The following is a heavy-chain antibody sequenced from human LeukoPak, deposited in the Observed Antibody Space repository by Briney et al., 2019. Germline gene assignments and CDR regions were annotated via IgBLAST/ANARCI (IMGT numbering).Heavy chain of an antibody. D-gene: IGHD6-19*01. CDR3: AKSQWLASYFDY. CDR1: GFTFSSYG. V-gene: IGHV3-30*18. J-gene: IGHJ4*02. CDR2: ISYDGSNK. Sequence: GGSLRLSCAASGFTFSSYGMHWVRQAPGKGLEWVAVISYDGSNKYYADSVKGRFTISRDNSKNTLYLQMNSLRAEDTAVYHCAKSQWLASYFDYWGQGTLVTVSS.